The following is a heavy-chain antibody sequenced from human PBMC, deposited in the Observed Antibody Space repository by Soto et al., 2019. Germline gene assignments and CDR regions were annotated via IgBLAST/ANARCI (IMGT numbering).Heavy chain of an antibody. J-gene: IGHJ4*02. CDR3: ASELSSSYYFDY. CDR2: ISYDGSNK. CDR1: GFTFSSYA. Sequence: GGSLRLSCAASGFTFSSYAMHWVRQAPGQGLEWVAVISYDGSNKYYADSVKGRFTISRDNSKNTLYLQMNSLRAEDSAVYYCASELSSSYYFDYWGQGTLVTVSS. V-gene: IGHV3-30*04. D-gene: IGHD6-6*01.